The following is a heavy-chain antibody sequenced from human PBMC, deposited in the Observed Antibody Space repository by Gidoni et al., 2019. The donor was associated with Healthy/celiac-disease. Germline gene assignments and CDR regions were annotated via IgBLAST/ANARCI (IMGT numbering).Heavy chain of an antibody. J-gene: IGHJ4*02. CDR1: GGSISSSSYY. CDR3: ASGASPPPSYGSGSSYSFPPDY. D-gene: IGHD3-10*01. CDR2: IYYSGST. Sequence: QLQLQESGPGLVKPSETLSLTCTVSGGSISSSSYYWGWIRQPPGKGLEWIGSIYYSGSTYYNPSLKSRVTISVDTSKNQFSLKLSSVTAADTAVYYCASGASPPPSYGSGSSYSFPPDYWGQGTLVTVSS. V-gene: IGHV4-39*01.